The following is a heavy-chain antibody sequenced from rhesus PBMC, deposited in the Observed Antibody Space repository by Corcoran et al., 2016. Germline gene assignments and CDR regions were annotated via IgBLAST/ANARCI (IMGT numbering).Heavy chain of an antibody. V-gene: IGHV4-169*01. Sequence: QLQLQESGPGLVKPSETLSVTCAVSGGSISSSYWSWIRQAQGKGLEWMRYIYGSWSSTHYNPSLTSRVTLSVDTSKSQFSLKLSSVTAADTAVYYCVRARRRCSDSGCSYGLDSWGQGVVVTVSS. J-gene: IGHJ6*01. CDR1: GGSISSSY. D-gene: IGHD2-33*01. CDR2: IYGSWSST. CDR3: VRARRRCSDSGCSYGLDS.